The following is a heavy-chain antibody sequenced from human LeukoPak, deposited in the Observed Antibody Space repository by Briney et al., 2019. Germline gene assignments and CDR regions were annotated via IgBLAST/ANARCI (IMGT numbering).Heavy chain of an antibody. Sequence: EASVKVSCRASGYTFSGYFMHWVRQAPGQGLGWMGWIYPNSGGTKYAQKFQGRVTMTRDTSISTIYMELSSLRSDDTAVYYCARFSGSSNFDYWGQGTLVTVPS. J-gene: IGHJ4*02. D-gene: IGHD1-26*01. CDR2: IYPNSGGT. CDR1: GYTFSGYF. V-gene: IGHV1-2*02. CDR3: ARFSGSSNFDY.